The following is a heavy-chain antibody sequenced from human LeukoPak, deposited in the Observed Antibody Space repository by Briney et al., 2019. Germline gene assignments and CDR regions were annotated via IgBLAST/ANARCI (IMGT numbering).Heavy chain of an antibody. D-gene: IGHD2-21*01. V-gene: IGHV5-51*01. CDR3: ARPSAYGEDAFDV. CDR1: GYIFINYW. Sequence: GESLKISCKGSGYIFINYWIGWVRQMPGKGLEWMGIIYPDDSDTRYSPSFRGQVTFSADKSISTAYLQWSSLKASDTAMYYCARPSAYGEDAFDVWGQGTLVTVSS. CDR2: IYPDDSDT. J-gene: IGHJ3*01.